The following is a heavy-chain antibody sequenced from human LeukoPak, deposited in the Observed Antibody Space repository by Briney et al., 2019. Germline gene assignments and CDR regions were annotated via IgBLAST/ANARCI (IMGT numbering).Heavy chain of an antibody. J-gene: IGHJ4*02. CDR3: ARDLPSRRYDYVWGSYTFDY. Sequence: GGSLRLSCAACGFTFSSYDMHWVRQATGKGLEWVSAIGTAGDTYYPGSVKGQFTISRENAKNSLYLQMNGLRAGDTAVYYCARDLPSRRYDYVWGSYTFDYWGQGTLVTVSS. V-gene: IGHV3-13*03. CDR2: IGTAGDT. CDR1: GFTFSSYD. D-gene: IGHD3-16*01.